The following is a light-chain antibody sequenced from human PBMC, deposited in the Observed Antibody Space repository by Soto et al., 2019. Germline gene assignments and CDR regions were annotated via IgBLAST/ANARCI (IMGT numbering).Light chain of an antibody. Sequence: DIVMTQSPLSLPVTPGEPASISCRSNQSLLHSNGYKYLDWYLQKAGQSPQLLIYLGSNRASGVPDRFSGSDSGADFTLKISRVEAEDVGVYYCMQGLQSPWTFGQGTKVEIK. J-gene: IGKJ1*01. CDR1: QSLLHSNGYKY. V-gene: IGKV2-28*01. CDR2: LGS. CDR3: MQGLQSPWT.